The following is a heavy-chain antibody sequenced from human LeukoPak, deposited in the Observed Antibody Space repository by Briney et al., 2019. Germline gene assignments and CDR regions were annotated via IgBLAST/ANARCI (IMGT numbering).Heavy chain of an antibody. CDR1: GGSIGSSNW. Sequence: SETLSLTCAVSGGSIGSSNWWSWVRQPPGKGLEWIGEIYYSGNTNYNPSLKSRVTISIDKSKNQFSLKLSSVTAADTAVYYCARTYSSSPRAFDIWGQGTMVTVSS. J-gene: IGHJ3*02. CDR3: ARTYSSSPRAFDI. V-gene: IGHV4-4*02. D-gene: IGHD6-6*01. CDR2: IYYSGNT.